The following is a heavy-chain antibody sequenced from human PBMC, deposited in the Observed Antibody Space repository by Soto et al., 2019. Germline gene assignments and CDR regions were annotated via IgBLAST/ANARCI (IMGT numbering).Heavy chain of an antibody. V-gene: IGHV3-74*03. CDR1: GFAFSRYW. J-gene: IGHJ5*02. CDR3: ATVATGSSDWFAP. CDR2: INNDGSTT. D-gene: IGHD2-15*01. Sequence: EVQLVESGGGLVQPGGSLRLSCAASGFAFSRYWRHWVRQAPGKGLVWVARINNDGSTTTYADSAKGRFTISRDNDKNTLDLQMNRRSAEDTAVYYCATVATGSSDWFAPWGQGSLVTVSS.